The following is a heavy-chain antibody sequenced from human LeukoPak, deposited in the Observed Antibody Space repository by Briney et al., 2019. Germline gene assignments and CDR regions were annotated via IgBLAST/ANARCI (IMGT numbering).Heavy chain of an antibody. D-gene: IGHD6-13*01. CDR1: GYTFTGYY. CDR3: AVIAAARIPY. J-gene: IGHJ4*02. CDR2: INPNSGGT. Sequence: VASVKVSCKASGYTFTGYYMHWVRQAPGQGLERMGRINPNSGGTNYAQKFQGRVTMTRDTSISTAYRELSRLRSDDTAVYYCAVIAAARIPYWGQGTLVTVSS. V-gene: IGHV1-2*06.